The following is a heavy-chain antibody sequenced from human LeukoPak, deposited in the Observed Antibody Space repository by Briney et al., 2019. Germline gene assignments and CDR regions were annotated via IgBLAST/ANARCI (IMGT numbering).Heavy chain of an antibody. J-gene: IGHJ4*02. Sequence: GGSLRLSCAASGFTLKSYSMNWVRQAPEKGLEWVSTISVTSDYIYYADSVKGRFTISRDNAKNSLYLQMNSLRPEDTAVYYCTRGYYFDYWGQGTLVTVSS. V-gene: IGHV3-21*01. CDR3: TRGYYFDY. CDR1: GFTLKSYS. CDR2: ISVTSDYI.